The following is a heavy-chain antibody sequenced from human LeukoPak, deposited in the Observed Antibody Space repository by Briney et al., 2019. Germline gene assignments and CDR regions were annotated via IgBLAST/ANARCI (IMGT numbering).Heavy chain of an antibody. J-gene: IGHJ4*02. CDR2: IWYDGSNK. CDR1: GFTFSSYG. Sequence: PGRSLRLSCAASGFTFSSYGMHWVRQAPGKGLEWVAVIWYDGSNKYYADSVKGRFTISRDNSKNTLYLQMNSLRAEDTAVYYCARAPGYYYGSGSYSYFDYWGQGTLVTVSS. CDR3: ARAPGYYYGSGSYSYFDY. D-gene: IGHD3-10*01. V-gene: IGHV3-33*01.